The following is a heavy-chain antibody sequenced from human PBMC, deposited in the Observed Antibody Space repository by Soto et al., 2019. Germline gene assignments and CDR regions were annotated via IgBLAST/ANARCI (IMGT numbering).Heavy chain of an antibody. D-gene: IGHD6-19*01. V-gene: IGHV4-39*01. Sequence: XETRPRACIVSGHSTIDTNNYWGWVRHAPGKGLEGIGSVHYSGTTQSPPSLKTRVTISVDRSKNEFSLRLSSVAAADTAIYICARHLKAVAAALAFWGQGCPVTVSS. J-gene: IGHJ1*01. CDR2: VHYSGTT. CDR3: ARHLKAVAAALAF. CDR1: GHSTIDTNNY.